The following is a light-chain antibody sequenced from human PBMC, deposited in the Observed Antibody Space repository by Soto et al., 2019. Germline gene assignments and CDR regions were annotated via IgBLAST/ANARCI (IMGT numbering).Light chain of an antibody. CDR3: RQENSWWT. CDR1: QSISSW. V-gene: IGKV1-5*03. CDR2: KAS. J-gene: IGKJ2*02. Sequence: DIQMTQSPSTLSASVGDRVTITCRASQSISSWLDWYQQKPGKAPKLLIYKASSLESGVPSSFNGSGSGTGVTLTNSCLKPDDVASYYCRQENSWWTFGQGTKLEIK.